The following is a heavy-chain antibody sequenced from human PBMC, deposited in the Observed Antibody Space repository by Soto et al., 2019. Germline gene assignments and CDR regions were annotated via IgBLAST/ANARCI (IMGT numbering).Heavy chain of an antibody. V-gene: IGHV3-33*06. D-gene: IGHD1-7*01. J-gene: IGHJ4*02. CDR3: AKGGGTTLPLDS. CDR1: GFTFSSYG. CDR2: IWYDGSDK. Sequence: GGSLRLSCAASGFTFSSYGMKWGRQAPGKGLEWVAVIWYDGSDKFYADSVKGRFTISRDNSKNTLYLQMHSLTAEDTAVYYCAKGGGTTLPLDSWGQGTLVTVSS.